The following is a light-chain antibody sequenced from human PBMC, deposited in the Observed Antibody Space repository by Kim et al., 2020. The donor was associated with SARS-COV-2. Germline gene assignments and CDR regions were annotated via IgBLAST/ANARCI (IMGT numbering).Light chain of an antibody. J-gene: IGLJ2*01. CDR1: SGSIASNY. Sequence: NFMLTQPHSVSESPGKTVTVSCTRSSGSIASNYVQWYQQRPGSSPTTVIYEDDQRPSGVPDRFSGSIDSSSNSASLTISGLKTEHEADYYCQSYNSSNLVFGGGTQLTVL. CDR3: QSYNSSNLV. CDR2: EDD. V-gene: IGLV6-57*01.